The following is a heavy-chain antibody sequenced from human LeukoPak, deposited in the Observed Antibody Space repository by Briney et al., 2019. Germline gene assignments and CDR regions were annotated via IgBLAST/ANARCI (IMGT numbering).Heavy chain of an antibody. CDR3: ARATLDN. Sequence: GGSLRLFCAASGFSVSSNYISWVRQAPGRGLEWVSVIYSGGSTKYADSVKARFTISRDNSKNTVYLQMNSLRAEDTAVYYCARATLDNWGQGTLVTVSS. CDR1: GFSVSSNY. J-gene: IGHJ4*02. V-gene: IGHV3-53*01. CDR2: IYSGGST.